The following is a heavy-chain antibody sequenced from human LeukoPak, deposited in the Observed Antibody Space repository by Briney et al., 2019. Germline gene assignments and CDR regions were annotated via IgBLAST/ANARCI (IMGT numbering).Heavy chain of an antibody. CDR3: ARVYSSGWPYYYYYGMDV. V-gene: IGHV1-2*06. CDR2: INPNSGGT. J-gene: IGHJ6*02. D-gene: IGHD6-19*01. Sequence: ASVKVSCKASGGTFSSYAISWVRQAPGQGLEWMGRINPNSGGTNYAQKFQGRVTMTRDTSISTAYMGLSRLRSDDTAVYYCARVYSSGWPYYYYYGMDVWGQGTTVTVSS. CDR1: GGTFSSYA.